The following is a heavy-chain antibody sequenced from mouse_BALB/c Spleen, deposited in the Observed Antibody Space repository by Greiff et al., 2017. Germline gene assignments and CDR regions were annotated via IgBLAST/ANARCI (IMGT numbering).Heavy chain of an antibody. J-gene: IGHJ1*01. V-gene: IGHV8-12*01. CDR2: IYWDDDK. CDR1: GFSLSTSGMG. D-gene: IGHD1-1*01. CDR3: ARYGYWYFDV. Sequence: QVTLKVCGPGILQPSQTLSLTCSFSGFSLSTSGMGVSWIRQPSGKGLEWLAHIYWDDDKRYNPSLKSRLTISKDTSRNQVFLKITSVDTADTATYYCARYGYWYFDVWGAGTTVTVSS.